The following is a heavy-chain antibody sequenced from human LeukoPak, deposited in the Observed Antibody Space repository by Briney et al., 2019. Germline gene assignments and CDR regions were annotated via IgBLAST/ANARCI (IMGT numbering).Heavy chain of an antibody. J-gene: IGHJ4*02. CDR2: IYSGGIT. Sequence: GGSLRLSCAASGFTVSSNYMSWVRQAPGKGLEWVSVIYSGGITYYTDSVKGRFTISRDNSKNTLYLQMNSLRADDTAVYYCARATESGHDHFDYWGQGTLVTVSS. CDR1: GFTVSSNY. V-gene: IGHV3-53*01. D-gene: IGHD5-12*01. CDR3: ARATESGHDHFDY.